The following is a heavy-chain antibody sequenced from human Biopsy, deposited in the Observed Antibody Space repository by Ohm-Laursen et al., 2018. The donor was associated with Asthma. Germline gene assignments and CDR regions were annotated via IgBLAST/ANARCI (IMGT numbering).Heavy chain of an antibody. Sequence: SLRLSCSASGFTFSSYSMHWVRQAPGRGPEYVSFIATDGSNKFYADSVKGRFTVSRDNSKHTLYLYMTGLGADDTGVYYCVKDHSAGYYYFDDWGQGAQVTVSS. V-gene: IGHV3-64D*08. D-gene: IGHD2-21*01. CDR3: VKDHSAGYYYFDD. J-gene: IGHJ4*02. CDR1: GFTFSSYS. CDR2: IATDGSNK.